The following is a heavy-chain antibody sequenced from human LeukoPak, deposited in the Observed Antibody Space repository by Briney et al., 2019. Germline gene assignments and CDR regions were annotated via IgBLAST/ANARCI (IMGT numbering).Heavy chain of an antibody. D-gene: IGHD6-13*01. CDR2: IYYSGNT. V-gene: IGHV4-39*01. CDR3: AEDSSSWEPGRY. Sequence: PSETLSLTCTVSGGSIIRSTYYWGWIRQPPGKGLEWIGSIYYSGNTFYNPSLKSRVTISAETSKNQFSLKLSFVTAADTAVYYCAEDSSSWEPGRYWGQGALVTVSS. CDR1: GGSIIRSTYY. J-gene: IGHJ4*02.